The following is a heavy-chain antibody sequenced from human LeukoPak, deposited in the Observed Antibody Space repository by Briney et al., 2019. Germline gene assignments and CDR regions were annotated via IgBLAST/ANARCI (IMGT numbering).Heavy chain of an antibody. J-gene: IGHJ4*02. CDR1: GGTFSSYA. CDR2: IIPIFGTA. V-gene: IGHV1-69*13. D-gene: IGHD2-15*01. Sequence: SLKVSCKASGGTFSSYAISWVRQAPGQGLEWMGGIIPIFGTANYAQKFQGRVTITADESTSTAYMELSSLRSEGTAVYYCARGSALLALSFDYWGQGTLVTVSS. CDR3: ARGSALLALSFDY.